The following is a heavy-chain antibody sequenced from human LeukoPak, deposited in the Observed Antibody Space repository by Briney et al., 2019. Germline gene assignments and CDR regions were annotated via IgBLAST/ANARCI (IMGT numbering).Heavy chain of an antibody. J-gene: IGHJ3*02. Sequence: GGSLRLSCAASGFTFSSYSMNWVRQAPGKGLEWVSYISSSSSTIYYADSVKGRFTISRDNAKNSLYLQMNSLRAEDTAVYYCAKEGYSSSWWGGAFDIWGQGTMVTVSS. V-gene: IGHV3-48*01. CDR2: ISSSSSTI. D-gene: IGHD6-13*01. CDR3: AKEGYSSSWWGGAFDI. CDR1: GFTFSSYS.